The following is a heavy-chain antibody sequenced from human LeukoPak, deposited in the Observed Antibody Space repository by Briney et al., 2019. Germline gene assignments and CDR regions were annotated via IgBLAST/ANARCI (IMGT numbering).Heavy chain of an antibody. D-gene: IGHD2-15*01. V-gene: IGHV1-69*05. CDR1: GGTFSSYA. Sequence: ASVKVSCKASGGTFSSYAISWVRQAPGQGLEWMGGIIPIFGTANYAQKFQGRVTITTDESTSTAYMELSSLRSEHTAVYYCARANCSGGSCYTFDYWGQGTLVTVSS. CDR2: IIPIFGTA. J-gene: IGHJ4*02. CDR3: ARANCSGGSCYTFDY.